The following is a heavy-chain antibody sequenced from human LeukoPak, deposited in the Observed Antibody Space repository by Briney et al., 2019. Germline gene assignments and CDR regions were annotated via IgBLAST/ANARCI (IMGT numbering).Heavy chain of an antibody. CDR1: GGTISSYY. CDR2: IYYSGST. Sequence: SKTLSLSCTASGGTISSYYRSWVRQPPGKGLEWIGYIYYSGSTNYNPPLKSRVTISRDKSTNNFALKLSTLSPAETAGYYCSRGGRDDYNFWGQGTLVTVSS. J-gene: IGHJ4*02. CDR3: SRGGRDDYNF. V-gene: IGHV4-59*01. D-gene: IGHD5-24*01.